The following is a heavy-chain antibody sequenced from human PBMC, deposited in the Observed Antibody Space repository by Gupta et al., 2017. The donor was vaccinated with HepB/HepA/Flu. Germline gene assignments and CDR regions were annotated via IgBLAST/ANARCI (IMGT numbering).Heavy chain of an antibody. D-gene: IGHD2-15*01. CDR1: GFTVSSNY. CDR2: IYSGGSA. J-gene: IGHJ4*02. CDR3: ARDTDSSFRADY. Sequence: GESLRLSCAAYGFTVSSNYMSWVRQAPGKGLEWVSIIYSGGSAYYADSVKGRFTIARDNLKNTLYLQMNSLRVEDVAVYYCARDTDSSFRADYWGQGTLVTVSS. V-gene: IGHV3-66*01.